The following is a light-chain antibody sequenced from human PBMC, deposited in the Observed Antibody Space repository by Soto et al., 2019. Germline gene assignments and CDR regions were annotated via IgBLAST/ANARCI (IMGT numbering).Light chain of an antibody. CDR1: QSISSSH. Sequence: EIVLTQSPGTLSLSQGERATLSCRASQSISSSHLAWYQQKPGQAPRLLIYGASNRATGIPDRFSGSGSGTDFTLTISRLEPEDFAVYYWQQYGTSPRTFGQGTKVEIK. J-gene: IGKJ1*01. CDR2: GAS. CDR3: QQYGTSPRT. V-gene: IGKV3-20*01.